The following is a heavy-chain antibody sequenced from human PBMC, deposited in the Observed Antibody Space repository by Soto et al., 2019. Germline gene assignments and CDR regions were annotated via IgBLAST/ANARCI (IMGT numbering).Heavy chain of an antibody. D-gene: IGHD6-19*01. Sequence: QVQLVESGGGVVQPGRSLRLSCAASGFTFSSYAMHWVRQAPGKGLEWVAVISYDGSNKYYADSVKCRFTISRDNSKNTLYLEMNILSAEDTAVYYCAGDGGIAVAGCAFDYWGQGTLVTVSS. CDR1: GFTFSSYA. V-gene: IGHV3-30-3*01. CDR2: ISYDGSNK. CDR3: AGDGGIAVAGCAFDY. J-gene: IGHJ4*02.